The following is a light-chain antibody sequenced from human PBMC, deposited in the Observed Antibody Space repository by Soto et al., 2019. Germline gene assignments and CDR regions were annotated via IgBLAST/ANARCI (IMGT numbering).Light chain of an antibody. Sequence: QSALTKPASVYGSPGQSITISCTGTTSDVGSHNFVSWYQQLPGKAPKLLIYEVTNRPSGTSNRFSVSKSGNTDSLTISGRQAEDWADYYCSSFTNSILVFGGGTKLAVL. CDR3: SSFTNSILV. V-gene: IGLV2-14*01. CDR1: TSDVGSHNF. J-gene: IGLJ3*02. CDR2: EVT.